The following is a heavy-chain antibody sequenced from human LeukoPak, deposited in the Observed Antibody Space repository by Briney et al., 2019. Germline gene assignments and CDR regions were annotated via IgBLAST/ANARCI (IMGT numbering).Heavy chain of an antibody. CDR1: GFTVSNDY. Sequence: GGSLRLSCAAYGFTVSNDYMTWVRQAPGKGLEWVSLISGGGSTYYADSVKGRFTISRDKSQNTLYLQMNSLRGEDTAVYYCARDEAVTENFFSHWGQGTLVTVSS. CDR2: ISGGGST. D-gene: IGHD6-19*01. V-gene: IGHV3-53*01. J-gene: IGHJ4*02. CDR3: ARDEAVTENFFSH.